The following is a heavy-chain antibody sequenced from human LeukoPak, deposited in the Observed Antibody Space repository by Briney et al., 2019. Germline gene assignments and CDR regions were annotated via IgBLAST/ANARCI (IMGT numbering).Heavy chain of an antibody. Sequence: GGSLRLSCAASGFTFSSYAMGWVRQAPGKGLEWVSAISGSGGSTYYADSVKGRFTISRDNSKNTLYLQMNSLRAEDTAVYYCARDGSSWYLDYWGQGTLVTVSS. J-gene: IGHJ4*02. D-gene: IGHD6-13*01. CDR3: ARDGSSWYLDY. V-gene: IGHV3-23*01. CDR2: ISGSGGST. CDR1: GFTFSSYA.